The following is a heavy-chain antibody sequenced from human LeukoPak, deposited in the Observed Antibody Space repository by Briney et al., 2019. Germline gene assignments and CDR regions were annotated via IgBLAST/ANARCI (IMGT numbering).Heavy chain of an antibody. D-gene: IGHD6-19*01. Sequence: GGSLRLSCAASGFTFNNNAMHWVRQAPDKGLEWVAVISYDGSSKFYADSVRGRLTISRDNSKNTLYLRMNSLRTEDTAIYYCATELHSSAWTWGQGTPVSVSS. CDR3: ATELHSSAWT. V-gene: IGHV3-30*04. J-gene: IGHJ4*02. CDR2: ISYDGSSK. CDR1: GFTFNNNA.